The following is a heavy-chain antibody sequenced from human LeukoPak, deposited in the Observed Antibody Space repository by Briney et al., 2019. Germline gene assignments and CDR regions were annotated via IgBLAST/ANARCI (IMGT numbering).Heavy chain of an antibody. Sequence: ASVKVSCKASGGTFSSYAISWVRQAPGQGLEWMGRIIPILGIANYAQKFQGRVTITADKSTSTAYMELSSLRSEDTAVYYCASVTGDQGGAFDIWGQGTMVTVSS. J-gene: IGHJ3*02. D-gene: IGHD7-27*01. CDR2: IIPILGIA. V-gene: IGHV1-69*04. CDR1: GGTFSSYA. CDR3: ASVTGDQGGAFDI.